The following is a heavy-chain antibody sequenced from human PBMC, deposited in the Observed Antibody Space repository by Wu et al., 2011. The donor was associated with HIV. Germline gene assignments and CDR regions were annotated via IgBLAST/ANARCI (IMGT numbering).Heavy chain of an antibody. CDR1: GGTFSSYA. CDR3: ARASSLYRDSPNFAS. Sequence: SGGTFSSYAINWVRQAPGQGPEWMGRVIPVFDTTNYAPRFQGRVTITADESTSTAYMELSSLRSEDTAVYYCARASSLYRDSPNFASWGQGTLVTVSS. CDR2: VIPVFDTT. D-gene: IGHD2-21*01. V-gene: IGHV1-69*15. J-gene: IGHJ4*02.